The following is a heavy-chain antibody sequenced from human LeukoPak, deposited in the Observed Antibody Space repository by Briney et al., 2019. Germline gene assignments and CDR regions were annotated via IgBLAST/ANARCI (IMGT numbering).Heavy chain of an antibody. V-gene: IGHV1-69*05. CDR2: IIPIFGTA. Sequence: SVKVSCKASGGTFSSYAISWVRQAPGQGLEWMGGIIPIFGTANNAQKFQGRVTITTDESTSTAYMELSSLRSEDTAVYYCARPREYYYGSGSYYPNAFEIWGQGTMVTVSS. J-gene: IGHJ3*02. D-gene: IGHD3-10*01. CDR1: GGTFSSYA. CDR3: ARPREYYYGSGSYYPNAFEI.